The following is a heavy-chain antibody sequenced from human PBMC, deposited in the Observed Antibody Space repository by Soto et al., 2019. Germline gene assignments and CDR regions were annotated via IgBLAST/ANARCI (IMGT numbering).Heavy chain of an antibody. CDR3: AKNQERELPRVIDF. CDR2: MSGSSSTT. V-gene: IGHV3-23*01. Sequence: EVRLLESGGGLVKPGGSLRLSCATSGLTFSNYAMGWVRQAPGLGLEWVSSMSGSSSTTYYADSVRGRFTISRDRSKNTLYLQMSSLRAEDTAIYYCAKNQERELPRVIDFWGQGTLVTVSS. J-gene: IGHJ4*02. D-gene: IGHD1-7*01. CDR1: GLTFSNYA.